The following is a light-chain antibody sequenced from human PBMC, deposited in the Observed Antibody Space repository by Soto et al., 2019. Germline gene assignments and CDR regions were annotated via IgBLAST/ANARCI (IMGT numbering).Light chain of an antibody. V-gene: IGKV1-5*01. CDR3: QQYNAYYS. CDR2: DVS. J-gene: IGKJ2*03. CDR1: QDISRW. Sequence: DIQMTQSPPTLPASAVDRVTVTGRASQDISRWLAWYQQKPGKAPELLIYDVSTLQSGVPSRFSGTRSGTEFTLTISSLQPEDFATYYCQQYNAYYSFGQGTKVDIK.